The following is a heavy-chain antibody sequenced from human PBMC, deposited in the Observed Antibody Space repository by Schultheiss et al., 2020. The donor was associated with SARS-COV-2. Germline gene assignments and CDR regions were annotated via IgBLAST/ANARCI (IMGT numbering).Heavy chain of an antibody. CDR3: ARATYGDYGGWFDP. CDR1: GGSISSYY. D-gene: IGHD4-17*01. J-gene: IGHJ5*02. V-gene: IGHV4-59*01. CDR2: IYYSGST. Sequence: SETLSLTCTVSGGSISSYYWSWIRQPPGKGLEWIGYIYYSGSTYYNPSLKSRVTISVDTSKNQFSLKLSSVTAADTAVYYCARATYGDYGGWFDPWGQGTLVTVSS.